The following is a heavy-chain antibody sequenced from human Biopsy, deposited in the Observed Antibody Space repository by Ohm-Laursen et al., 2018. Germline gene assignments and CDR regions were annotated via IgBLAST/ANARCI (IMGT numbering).Heavy chain of an antibody. CDR2: INQAVTT. J-gene: IGHJ4*02. D-gene: IGHD2-15*01. CDR3: GNEVHGRDY. CDR1: GKTFSDYQ. V-gene: IGHV4-34*08. Sequence: SDTLSLTCAVFGKTFSDYQWSWIRQPPGKGLEWIGHINQAVTTNYNPSLKSRISISAEASKSEYSLRLTSVTAADTAVYLCGNEVHGRDYWGLGAQVTVSS.